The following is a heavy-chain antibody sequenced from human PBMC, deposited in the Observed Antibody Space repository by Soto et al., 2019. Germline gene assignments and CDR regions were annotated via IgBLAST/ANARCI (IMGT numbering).Heavy chain of an antibody. Sequence: QVQLVQSGDEVKKPGASVKVSCKASGYIFVNYGIAWVRQAPGQCLEWMGWISPYTGNTHSATKVQGRLTMTTDTSTSTAYMDLGSLTSDDTAVYYCVMVDNYVTPTPQDVWGQGTTVTVSS. CDR2: ISPYTGNT. CDR1: GYIFVNYG. J-gene: IGHJ6*02. V-gene: IGHV1-18*01. D-gene: IGHD3-16*01. CDR3: VMVDNYVTPTPQDV.